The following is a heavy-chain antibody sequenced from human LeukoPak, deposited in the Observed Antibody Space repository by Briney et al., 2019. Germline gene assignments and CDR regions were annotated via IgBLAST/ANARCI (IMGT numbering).Heavy chain of an antibody. V-gene: IGHV1-2*02. Sequence: ASVKVSCKASGYTFTCYYMHWVRQAPGQGLEWMGWINPNSGGTNYARKFQGRVTMTRDTSISTAYMELSRLRSDDTAVYYCARDRYPQYSGSFNWFDPWGQGTLVTVSS. J-gene: IGHJ5*02. CDR2: INPNSGGT. CDR1: GYTFTCYY. D-gene: IGHD1-26*01. CDR3: ARDRYPQYSGSFNWFDP.